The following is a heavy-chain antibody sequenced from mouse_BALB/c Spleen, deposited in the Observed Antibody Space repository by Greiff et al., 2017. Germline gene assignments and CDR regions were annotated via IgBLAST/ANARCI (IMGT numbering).Heavy chain of an antibody. CDR3: ARGNYYDLYWYFDV. D-gene: IGHD1-1*01. J-gene: IGHJ1*01. CDR1: GFTFSSYA. CDR2: ISSGGST. V-gene: IGHV5-6-5*01. Sequence: EVQLVESGGGLVKPGGSLKLSCAASGFTFSSYAMSWVRQTPEKRLEWVASISSGGSTYYPDSVKGRFTISRDNARNILYLQMSSLRSEDTAMYYCARGNYYDLYWYFDVWGAGTTVTVSS.